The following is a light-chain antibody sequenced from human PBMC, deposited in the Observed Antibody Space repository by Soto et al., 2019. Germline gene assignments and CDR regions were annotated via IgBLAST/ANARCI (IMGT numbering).Light chain of an antibody. Sequence: QPVLTQSSSASASLGSSVKLTCTLNSGHSNHIIAWHQQQPGKAPRYLMKLESTGSYKKGSGVPDRFSGSSSGADRYLTISNLQFEDEADYYCETWDSNTWVFGGGTKPTVL. CDR3: ETWDSNTWV. CDR1: SGHSNHI. J-gene: IGLJ3*02. CDR2: LESTGSY. V-gene: IGLV4-60*02.